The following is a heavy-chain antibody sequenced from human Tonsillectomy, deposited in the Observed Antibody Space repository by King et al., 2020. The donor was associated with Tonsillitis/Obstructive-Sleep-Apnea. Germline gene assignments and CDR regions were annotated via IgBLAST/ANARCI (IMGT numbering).Heavy chain of an antibody. CDR2: ISWDSGRT. D-gene: IGHD3-9*01. J-gene: IGHJ4*02. Sequence: VQLVESGGGLVQPARSLRLSCAASGFSFDFYAMHWVRQTPGRGLEWVSGISWDSGRTVYADSVKGRFTISRDNAENSLYLQMNSLRAEDTALYYCAKSGGYDILTGRFDYWGRGTLVTVSS. V-gene: IGHV3-9*01. CDR1: GFSFDFYA. CDR3: AKSGGYDILTGRFDY.